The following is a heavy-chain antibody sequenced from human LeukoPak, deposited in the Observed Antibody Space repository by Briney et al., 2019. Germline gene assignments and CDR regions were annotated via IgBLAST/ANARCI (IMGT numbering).Heavy chain of an antibody. V-gene: IGHV1-46*01. CDR1: GYTFTSNY. CDR3: ARSGRGTYYYFDY. Sequence: ASVKVSCKAFGYTFTSNYMHWVRQAPGQGPEWMGVISPSGGSTTYAQKFQGRVTMTTDTSTGTAYMELRSLRSDDTAVYYCARSGRGTYYYFDYWGQGTLVTVSS. CDR2: ISPSGGST. D-gene: IGHD1-26*01. J-gene: IGHJ4*02.